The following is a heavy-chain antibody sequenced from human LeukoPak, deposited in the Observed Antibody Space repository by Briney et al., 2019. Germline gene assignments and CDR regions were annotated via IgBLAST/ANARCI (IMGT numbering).Heavy chain of an antibody. D-gene: IGHD6-19*01. J-gene: IGHJ4*02. Sequence: ASVKVSCKASGYTFTTYYMHWVRQAPGQGLEWMGWISAYNGNTNYAQKLQGRVTMTTDTSTSTAYMELRSLRSDDTAVYYCASGQGLVPADYWGQGTLVTVSS. V-gene: IGHV1-18*04. CDR1: GYTFTTYY. CDR2: ISAYNGNT. CDR3: ASGQGLVPADY.